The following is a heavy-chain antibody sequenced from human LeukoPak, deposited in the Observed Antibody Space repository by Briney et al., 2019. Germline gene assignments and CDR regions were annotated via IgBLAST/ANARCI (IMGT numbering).Heavy chain of an antibody. Sequence: GGSLRLSCAASGFTVSTNYMSWVRQAPGEGLEWVSVIYSDGRTYYADSVKGRFTISRDNSKNTLYLQMNSLRAEDTAVYYCARDSGRFDVFDIWGQGTMVTVSS. J-gene: IGHJ3*02. CDR3: ARDSGRFDVFDI. D-gene: IGHD3-10*01. V-gene: IGHV3-53*01. CDR1: GFTVSTNY. CDR2: IYSDGRT.